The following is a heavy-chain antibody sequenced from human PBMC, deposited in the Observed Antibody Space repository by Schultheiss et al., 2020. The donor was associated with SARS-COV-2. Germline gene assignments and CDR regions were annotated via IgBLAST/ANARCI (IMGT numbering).Heavy chain of an antibody. V-gene: IGHV1-2*02. D-gene: IGHD2-8*02. CDR2: INPNSGGT. Sequence: ASVKVSCKASGYTFTGYYMHWVRQAPGQGLEWMGWINPNSGGTNYAQKFQGRVTMTRDTSTSTVYMELSSLRSEDTAVYYCAKAQGRIRSSYWDRSGGWFDPWGQGILVTVSS. CDR3: AKAQGRIRSSYWDRSGGWFDP. J-gene: IGHJ5*02. CDR1: GYTFTGYY.